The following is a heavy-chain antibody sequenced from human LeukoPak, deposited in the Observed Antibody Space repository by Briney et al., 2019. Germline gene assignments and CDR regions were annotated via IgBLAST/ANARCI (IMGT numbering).Heavy chain of an antibody. J-gene: IGHJ4*02. CDR3: ARGPRLLWFGELLAD. Sequence: ASVKVSCKASGGIFSSYAISWVRQAPGQGLEWMGRIIPILGIANYAQKFQGRVTITADKSTSTAYMELSSLRSEDTAVYYCARGPRLLWFGELLADWGQGTLVTVSS. CDR1: GGIFSSYA. CDR2: IIPILGIA. V-gene: IGHV1-69*04. D-gene: IGHD3-10*01.